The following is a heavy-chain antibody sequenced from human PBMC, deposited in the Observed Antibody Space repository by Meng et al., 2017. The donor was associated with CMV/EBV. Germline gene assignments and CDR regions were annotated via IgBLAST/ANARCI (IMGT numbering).Heavy chain of an antibody. CDR2: ISSNGGST. D-gene: IGHD4-17*01. CDR3: ARVTGAGDYYFDY. J-gene: IGHJ4*02. V-gene: IGHV3-64*02. Sequence: GGSLRLSCAASGFTFSSYAMHWVRQAPGKGLEYVSAISSNGGSTYYADSVKGRFTISRDNSKNTLYLQMGSLRAEDMAVYYCARVTGAGDYYFDYWGQGTLVTVSS. CDR1: GFTFSSYA.